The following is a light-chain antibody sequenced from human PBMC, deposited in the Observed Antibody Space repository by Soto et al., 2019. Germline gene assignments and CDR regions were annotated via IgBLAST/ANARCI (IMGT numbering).Light chain of an antibody. V-gene: IGKV1-33*01. CDR2: DAS. J-gene: IGKJ3*01. CDR3: QQYDNLLFT. Sequence: DIQMTQSPSSLSASVGDRVTITCQASQDISNYLNWYQQKPGKAPKLLIYDASNLETGVPSRFSRSGSGAEFTFTISSLQPEDIATYYCQQYDNLLFTFGPGTKVDIK. CDR1: QDISNY.